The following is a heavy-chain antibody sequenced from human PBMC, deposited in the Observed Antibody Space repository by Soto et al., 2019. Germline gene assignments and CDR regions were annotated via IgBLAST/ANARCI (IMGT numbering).Heavy chain of an antibody. D-gene: IGHD2-15*01. J-gene: IGHJ5*01. CDR1: GDSISTVDYF. CDR2: IYKSATT. Sequence: SETLSLTCSVSGDSISTVDYFWAWIRQPPGQALEYIGYIYKSATTYYNPSFEGRVAISLDTSKSHFSLNVTSVTAADTAVYFCARGRYCLTGRCFPNWFDSWGQRTLVTVSS. CDR3: ARGRYCLTGRCFPNWFDS. V-gene: IGHV4-30-4*01.